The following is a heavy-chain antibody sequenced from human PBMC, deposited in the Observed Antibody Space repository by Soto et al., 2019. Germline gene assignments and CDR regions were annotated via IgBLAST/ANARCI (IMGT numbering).Heavy chain of an antibody. CDR2: IKQDGSEK. V-gene: IGHV3-7*03. CDR1: GFTFSSYW. CDR3: AREGRVRIAAAGTYYYYYGMDV. D-gene: IGHD6-13*01. Sequence: GGSLRLSCAASGFTFSSYWMSWVRQAPGKGLEWVANIKQDGSEKYYVDSVKGRFTISRDNAKNSLYLQMNSLRAEDTAVYYCAREGRVRIAAAGTYYYYYGMDVWGQGTTVTV. J-gene: IGHJ6*02.